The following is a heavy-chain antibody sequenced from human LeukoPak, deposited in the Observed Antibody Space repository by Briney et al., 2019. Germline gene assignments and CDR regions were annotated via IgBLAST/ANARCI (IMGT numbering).Heavy chain of an antibody. D-gene: IGHD1-26*01. CDR1: GYTFTGYY. CDR2: IIPNSGAT. CDR3: ARSVVGATWVDY. J-gene: IGHJ4*02. V-gene: IGHV1-2*02. Sequence: ASVKVSCKASGYTFTGYYIHWVRQAPGQGLEWMGWIIPNSGATNYLQKFQGRVTMTRDTSISTAYMELSSLRSDDSAVYYCARSVVGATWVDYWGQGTLVTVSS.